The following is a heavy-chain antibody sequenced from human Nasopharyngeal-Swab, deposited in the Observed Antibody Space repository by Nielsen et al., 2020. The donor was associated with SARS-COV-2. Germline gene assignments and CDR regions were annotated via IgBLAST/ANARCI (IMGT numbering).Heavy chain of an antibody. Sequence: WIRQPPGKGLEWIGYINYSGNNYHNPSLKSRLTISVDTSKNQFSLKLSSVTAADTAVYYCARDRVKTIFGVVLTSHMDVWGKGTTVTVSS. CDR2: INYSGNN. D-gene: IGHD3-3*01. V-gene: IGHV4-31*02. J-gene: IGHJ6*03. CDR3: ARDRVKTIFGVVLTSHMDV.